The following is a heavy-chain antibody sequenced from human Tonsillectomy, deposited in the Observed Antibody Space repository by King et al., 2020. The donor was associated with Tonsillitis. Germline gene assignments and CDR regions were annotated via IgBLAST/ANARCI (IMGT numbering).Heavy chain of an antibody. CDR1: GYTFTSYY. Sequence: VQLVESGAEVKKPGASVKVSCKASGYTFTSYYMHWVRQAPGQGLEWMGIINPSGGSTSYAQKFQGRVTMTRDTSTSTVYMELSSLRSEDTAVYYCARAGDYVWGSYRTPSDYWGQGTLVTVSS. V-gene: IGHV1-46*01. J-gene: IGHJ4*02. CDR2: INPSGGST. D-gene: IGHD3-16*02. CDR3: ARAGDYVWGSYRTPSDY.